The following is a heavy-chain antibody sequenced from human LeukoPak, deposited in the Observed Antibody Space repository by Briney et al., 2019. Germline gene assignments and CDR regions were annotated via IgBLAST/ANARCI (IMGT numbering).Heavy chain of an antibody. CDR1: GFTFSTNG. J-gene: IGHJ4*02. Sequence: GGSLRLSCAASGFTFSTNGMHWVRQAPGKGLEWLTDIWYDGSNKYYTDSVKGRFTISRDNSKNTLYLQMSSLRAEDTAVYYCARDSNSYGSGATIDYWGQGTLVTVSS. D-gene: IGHD3-10*01. CDR3: ARDSNSYGSGATIDY. V-gene: IGHV3-33*01. CDR2: IWYDGSNK.